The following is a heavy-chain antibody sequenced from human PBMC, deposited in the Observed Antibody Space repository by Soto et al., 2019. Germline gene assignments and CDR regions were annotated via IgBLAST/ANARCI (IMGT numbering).Heavy chain of an antibody. CDR1: GCAVDLNRYY. D-gene: IGHD6-13*01. Sequence: SGTLSLTCTVSGCAVDLNRYYCALICLPPGKGLEWIGSIFYTGSAYYSPSLKGRLIISVDPSKNQFSLKLTSVTAADTAMYYCARPKTIGAAAGKGWFDPWGQGTLVTVS. V-gene: IGHV4-39*01. J-gene: IGHJ5*02. CDR3: ARPKTIGAAAGKGWFDP. CDR2: IFYTGSA.